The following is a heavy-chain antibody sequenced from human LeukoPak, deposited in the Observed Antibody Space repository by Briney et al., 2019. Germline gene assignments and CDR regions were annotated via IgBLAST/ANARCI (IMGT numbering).Heavy chain of an antibody. CDR1: GFTFSSYS. D-gene: IGHD3-10*01. V-gene: IGHV3-48*01. CDR3: ARGGRITMVRGVIMSYYYYYMDV. Sequence: GGSLRLSCAASGFTFSSYSMNWVRQAPGKGLGWGSYISSISSTIYYADSVKGRFTISRDNAKKSLYLQMNSLRAEDTAVYYCARGGRITMVRGVIMSYYYYYMDVWGKGTTVTISS. CDR2: ISSISSTI. J-gene: IGHJ6*03.